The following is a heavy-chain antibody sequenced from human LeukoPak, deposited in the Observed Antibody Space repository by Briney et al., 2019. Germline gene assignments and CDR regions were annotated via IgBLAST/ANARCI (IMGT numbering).Heavy chain of an antibody. D-gene: IGHD3-10*01. CDR1: GFTFSSYG. CDR2: ISYDGSNK. Sequence: PGGSLRLSCAASGFTFSSYGMHWVRQAPGKGLEWVAVISYDGSNKYYADSVKGRFTISRDNSKNTLYLQMNSLRAEDTAVYYCARDGVGEQLWFGELLSPNLIDYWGQGTLVTVSS. V-gene: IGHV3-30*03. CDR3: ARDGVGEQLWFGELLSPNLIDY. J-gene: IGHJ4*02.